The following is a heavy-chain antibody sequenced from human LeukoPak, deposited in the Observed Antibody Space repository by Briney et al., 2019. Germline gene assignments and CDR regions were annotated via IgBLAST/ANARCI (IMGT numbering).Heavy chain of an antibody. V-gene: IGHV3-21*01. D-gene: IGHD2-2*01. CDR1: GFTFRSYS. CDR2: ITSSGSYI. J-gene: IGHJ6*03. CDR3: ARVDCSSTSCLSFDYYYMDV. Sequence: GGSLRLSCAASGFTFRSYSMNWVRQAPGKGLDWVSSITSSGSYIYYADSVKGRFTISRDNAKNSLFLQMNSLRVEDTAVYYCARVDCSSTSCLSFDYYYMDVWGKGTTVTVSS.